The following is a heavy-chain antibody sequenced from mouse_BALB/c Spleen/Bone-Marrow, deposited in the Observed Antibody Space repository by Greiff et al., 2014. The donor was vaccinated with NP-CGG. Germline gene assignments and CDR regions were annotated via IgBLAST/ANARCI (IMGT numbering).Heavy chain of an antibody. V-gene: IGHV14-3*02. CDR2: IDPANGNT. CDR3: ATYYYGSSWGFAY. Sequence: VQLQQSGAELVKPGASVKLSCTASGFNIKDTYMHWVKQRPEQGLEWIGRIDPANGNTKYDPKFQGKATITADTSSNTAYLQLSSLTSEDTAVYYCATYYYGSSWGFAYWGQGILVAVSA. CDR1: GFNIKDTY. J-gene: IGHJ3*01. D-gene: IGHD1-1*01.